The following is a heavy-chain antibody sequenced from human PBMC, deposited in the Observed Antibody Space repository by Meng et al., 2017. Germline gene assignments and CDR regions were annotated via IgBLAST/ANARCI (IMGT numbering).Heavy chain of an antibody. V-gene: IGHV1-3*01. D-gene: IGHD1-26*01. Sequence: ASAKVSCKASGYTFTSYAMHWVRQAPGQRLQWMGWINAGNGNTKYSQKFQGRVTIIRDTSASTSHMELSSLRCEDTAVYYCAAFGIVEATPPDYWGQGTLVTVSS. CDR2: INAGNGNT. CDR1: GYTFTSYA. CDR3: AAFGIVEATPPDY. J-gene: IGHJ4*02.